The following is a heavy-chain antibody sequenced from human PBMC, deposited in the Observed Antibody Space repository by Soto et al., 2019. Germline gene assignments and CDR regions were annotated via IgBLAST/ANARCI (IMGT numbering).Heavy chain of an antibody. J-gene: IGHJ4*02. CDR1: GFSLSTIGMG. CDR2: IYWDDDK. Sequence: QITLKESGPTLVKPTQTLTLTCTFSGFSLSTIGMGVGWIRQPPGKALEWLALIYWDDDKSYSPSLKSRPTITKDTSKNQVVLTMTNMDPVDTATYYCAHRGGKGDFDYWGQGTLVTVSS. V-gene: IGHV2-5*02. CDR3: AHRGGKGDFDY. D-gene: IGHD3-16*01.